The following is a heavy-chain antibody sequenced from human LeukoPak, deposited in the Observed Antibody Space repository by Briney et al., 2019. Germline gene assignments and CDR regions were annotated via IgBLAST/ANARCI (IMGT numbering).Heavy chain of an antibody. Sequence: GRSLRLSCAASGFTFSSYAMHWVRQAPGKGLEWVAVISYDGSNKYYADSVKGRFTISRDNSKNTLYLQMNSLRAEDTAVYYCAREGPIGGNYYYGMDVWGKGTTVTVSS. J-gene: IGHJ6*04. CDR2: ISYDGSNK. CDR1: GFTFSSYA. V-gene: IGHV3-30*04. CDR3: AREGPIGGNYYYGMDV. D-gene: IGHD3-10*01.